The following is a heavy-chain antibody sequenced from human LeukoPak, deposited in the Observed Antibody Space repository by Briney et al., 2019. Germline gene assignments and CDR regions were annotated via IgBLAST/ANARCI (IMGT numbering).Heavy chain of an antibody. D-gene: IGHD4-17*01. CDR2: INPNSGGT. J-gene: IGHJ4*02. Sequence: ASVKVSCKASGYTFTGYYMHWVRQAPGQGLEWMGWINPNSGGTNYAQKFQGRVTMTRDTSISTAYMELSRLRSDDTAVYYCARVDPIYGAYDYWGQGTLVTVSS. V-gene: IGHV1-2*02. CDR1: GYTFTGYY. CDR3: ARVDPIYGAYDY.